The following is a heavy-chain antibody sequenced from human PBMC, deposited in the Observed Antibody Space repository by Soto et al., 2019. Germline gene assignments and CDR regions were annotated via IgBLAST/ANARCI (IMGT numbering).Heavy chain of an antibody. Sequence: SETLSLTCTVSGGSISSSSYYWGWIRQPPGKGLEWIGSIYYSGSTYYNPSLKSRVTISVDTSKNQFSLKLSSVTAADTAVYYCARQDCTNGVCYIDYWGQGTLVTVSS. CDR3: ARQDCTNGVCYIDY. CDR1: GGSISSSSYY. J-gene: IGHJ4*02. D-gene: IGHD2-8*01. V-gene: IGHV4-39*01. CDR2: IYYSGST.